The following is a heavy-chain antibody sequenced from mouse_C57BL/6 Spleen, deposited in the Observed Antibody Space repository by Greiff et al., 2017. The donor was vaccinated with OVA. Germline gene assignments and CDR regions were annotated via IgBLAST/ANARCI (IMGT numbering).Heavy chain of an antibody. V-gene: IGHV1-69*01. Sequence: QVQLQQPGAELVMPGASVKLSCKASGYTFTSYWMHWVKQRPGQGLEWIGEIDPSDSYTNYNQKFKGKSTLTVDKSSSTAYMQLSSLTSEDSAVYYCARSGVDSSGYVGDYYAMDYWGQGTSVTVSS. CDR2: IDPSDSYT. D-gene: IGHD3-2*02. J-gene: IGHJ4*01. CDR3: ARSGVDSSGYVGDYYAMDY. CDR1: GYTFTSYW.